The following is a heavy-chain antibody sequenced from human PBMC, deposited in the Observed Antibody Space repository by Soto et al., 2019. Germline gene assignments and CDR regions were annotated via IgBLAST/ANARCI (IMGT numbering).Heavy chain of an antibody. CDR2: ISSDGSST. CDR3: ARVQSRITIFGVVPYGMDV. Sequence: GGSLRLSCAASGFTFSSCWMHWARQAPGKGLVWVSRISSDGSSTSYADSVKGRFTISRDNAKNTLYLQMNSLRAEDTAVYYCARVQSRITIFGVVPYGMDVWGQGTTVTASS. V-gene: IGHV3-74*01. D-gene: IGHD3-3*01. CDR1: GFTFSSCW. J-gene: IGHJ6*02.